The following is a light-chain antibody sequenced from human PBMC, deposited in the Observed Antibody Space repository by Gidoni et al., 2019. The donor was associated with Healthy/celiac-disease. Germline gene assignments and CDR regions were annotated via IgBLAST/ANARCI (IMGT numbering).Light chain of an antibody. CDR2: GAS. CDR3: QQYGSASLT. J-gene: IGKJ4*01. CDR1: QSVSSSY. Sequence: EIVLTQSPGTLSLSPGERATLSCRASQSVSSSYLAWYQQKPGQAPRLLIHGASSRATGIPDRFSGSGYGTDFTLTISRLETEDFAVYYCQQYGSASLTFGGGTKVEIK. V-gene: IGKV3-20*01.